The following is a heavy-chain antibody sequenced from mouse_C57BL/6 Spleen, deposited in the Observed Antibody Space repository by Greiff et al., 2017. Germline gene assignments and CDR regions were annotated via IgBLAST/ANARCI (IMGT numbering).Heavy chain of an antibody. V-gene: IGHV1-72*01. J-gene: IGHJ1*03. CDR2: IAPNSGGT. D-gene: IGHD2-1*01. CDR1: GYTFTSYW. Sequence: QVQLQQPGAELVKPGASVKLSCKASGYTFTSYWMHWVKQRPGRGLEWIGRIAPNSGGTKYNEKFKCKATLTVEKPSSTAYVQLSSLTAEDSAVYYCARLDYGNWYFDVWGTGTTVTVSS. CDR3: ARLDYGNWYFDV.